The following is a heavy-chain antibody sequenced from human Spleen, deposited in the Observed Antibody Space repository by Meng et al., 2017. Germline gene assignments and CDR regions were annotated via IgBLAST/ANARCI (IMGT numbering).Heavy chain of an antibody. CDR1: GGSFSGYY. Sequence: QVQLQQWGAGLLKPSETLSLTCAVYGGSFSGYYWSWIRQPPGKGLEWIGEIDHSGSTNYNPSLKSRVTISVDKSKNQFSLKLTSVTAADTAVYYCVRVVPFASPFWFDPWGQGTLVTVSS. D-gene: IGHD2-2*01. CDR2: IDHSGST. V-gene: IGHV4-34*01. CDR3: VRVVPFASPFWFDP. J-gene: IGHJ5*02.